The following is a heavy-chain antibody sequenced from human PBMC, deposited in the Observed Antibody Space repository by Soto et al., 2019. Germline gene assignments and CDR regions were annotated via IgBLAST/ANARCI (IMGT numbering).Heavy chain of an antibody. J-gene: IGHJ4*02. CDR1: GFTFSSHA. CDR2: ISGSDAGT. CDR3: TKDPCTRSSCYFDF. Sequence: EVQLLESGGGLVQPGGSLRLSCGASGFTFSSHAMSWVRQAPGKGLEWVSAISGSDAGTFDADSVRGRFTISRDNSKNTLYLHMTSLRVEDTAIYYCTKDPCTRSSCYFDFWGQGSLVTVSS. V-gene: IGHV3-23*01. D-gene: IGHD2-2*01.